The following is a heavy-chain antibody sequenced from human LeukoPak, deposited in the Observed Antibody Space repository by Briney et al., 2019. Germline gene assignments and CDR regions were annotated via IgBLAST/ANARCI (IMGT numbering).Heavy chain of an antibody. J-gene: IGHJ6*02. D-gene: IGHD2-2*01. V-gene: IGHV3-30*03. CDR1: GFTFSSYG. CDR3: ATAFVVVPAANPYDYYYGMDV. CDR2: ISYDGSNK. Sequence: GGSLRLSCAASGFTFSSYGMHWVRQAPGKGLEWVAVISYDGSNKYYADSVKGRFTISRDNSKNALYLQMNSLRAEDTAVYYCATAFVVVPAANPYDYYYGMDVWGQGTTVTVSS.